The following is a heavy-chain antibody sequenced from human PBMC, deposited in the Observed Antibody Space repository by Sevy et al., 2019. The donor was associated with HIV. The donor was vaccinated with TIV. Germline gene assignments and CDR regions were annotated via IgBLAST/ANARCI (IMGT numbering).Heavy chain of an antibody. CDR1: GFTFSNYD. Sequence: GGSLRLSCAASGFTFSNYDMHWVRQAPGKGLEWVAVISHDGNYKNYADSVKVRFTISRDDFKNTLFLQMISLRPEDTAVYFCARLFSCGGDCYYLDYWGQGALVTVSS. J-gene: IGHJ4*02. CDR3: ARLFSCGGDCYYLDY. V-gene: IGHV3-30-3*01. CDR2: ISHDGNYK. D-gene: IGHD2-21*02.